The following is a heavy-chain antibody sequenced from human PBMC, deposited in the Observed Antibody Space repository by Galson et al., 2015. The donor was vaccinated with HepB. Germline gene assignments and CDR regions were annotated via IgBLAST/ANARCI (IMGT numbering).Heavy chain of an antibody. J-gene: IGHJ3*01. V-gene: IGHV3-30*18. CDR2: TSYDGNNK. Sequence: FLSLSCDAYGFLFDLFGMHWVRKAPGEGLEWVESTSYDGNNKEPADTVKGRLNISRDTSQNALILQMNSLRAEDSAVYYRAKASRPFMGWVVDGFGLWGRGTRVTVSS. D-gene: IGHD5-24*01. CDR1: GFLFDLFG. CDR3: AKASRPFMGWVVDGFGL.